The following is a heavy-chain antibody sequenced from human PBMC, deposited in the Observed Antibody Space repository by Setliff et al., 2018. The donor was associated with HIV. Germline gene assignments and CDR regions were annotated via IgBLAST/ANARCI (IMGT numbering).Heavy chain of an antibody. J-gene: IGHJ4*02. V-gene: IGHV4-39*07. CDR1: GESISSKNYY. Sequence: PSETLSLTCIVSGESISSKNYYWGWIRQPPGKGLEWIGSINYSGSTYYNPSLKSRVTISGDTSKNQFSLKMTSVTAADTAVLYCVRGVPLLPPHNWGQGTLVTVSS. CDR3: VRGVPLLPPHN. CDR2: INYSGST. D-gene: IGHD2-21*02.